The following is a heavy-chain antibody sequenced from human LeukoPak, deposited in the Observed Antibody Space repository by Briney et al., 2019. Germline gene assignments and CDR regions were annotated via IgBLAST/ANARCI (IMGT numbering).Heavy chain of an antibody. CDR1: GGSISSGGYY. CDR3: ARGPHNYYDSSGYYPGFDY. Sequence: PSQTLSLTCTVSGGSISSGGYYWSWIRQHPGKGLEWIGYIYYSGSTYYNPSLKSRVTISVDTSKNQFSLKLSSVTAADTAVYYCARGPHNYYDSSGYYPGFDYWGQGTLVTVSS. CDR2: IYYSGST. J-gene: IGHJ4*02. D-gene: IGHD3-22*01. V-gene: IGHV4-31*03.